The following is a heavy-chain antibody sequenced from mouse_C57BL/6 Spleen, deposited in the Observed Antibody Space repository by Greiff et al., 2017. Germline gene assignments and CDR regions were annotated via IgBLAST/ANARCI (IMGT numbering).Heavy chain of an antibody. CDR2: IYPGDGDT. CDR3: ARAHYYGSAMDY. V-gene: IGHV1-82*01. J-gene: IGHJ4*01. Sequence: QVHVKQSGPELVKPGASVKISCKASGYAFSSSWMNWVKQRPGQGLEWIGRIYPGDGDTNYTGKFKGKATLTAGKSSSTAYMQLSSLTSEDSAVYFWARAHYYGSAMDYWGKGTSVTVSS. CDR1: GYAFSSSW. D-gene: IGHD1-2*01.